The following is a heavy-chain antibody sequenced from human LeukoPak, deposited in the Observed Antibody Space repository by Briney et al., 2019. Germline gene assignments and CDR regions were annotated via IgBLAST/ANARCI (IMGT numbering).Heavy chain of an antibody. D-gene: IGHD5-24*01. CDR1: GGSFSGYY. V-gene: IGHV4-34*01. Sequence: SETPSLTCAVYGGSFSGYYWSWIRQPPGKGLEWIGEINHSGSTNYNPSLKSRVTISVDTSKNQFSLKLSSVTAADTAVYYCARDGYNPIDYWGQGTLVTVSS. J-gene: IGHJ4*02. CDR2: INHSGST. CDR3: ARDGYNPIDY.